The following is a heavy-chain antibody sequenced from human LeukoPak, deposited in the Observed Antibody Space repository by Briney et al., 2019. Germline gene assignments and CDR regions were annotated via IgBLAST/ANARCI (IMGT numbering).Heavy chain of an antibody. CDR2: ISAYNGNT. Sequence: ASVKVSCKASGYTFTSYGIIWVRQAPGQGLEWMGRISAYNGNTDYSQNLQGRVTMTTDTSTNTAYMELRSLRSDDTAVYYCARGETSYVFWGQGTLVTVSS. J-gene: IGHJ4*02. CDR1: GYTFTSYG. CDR3: ARGETSYVF. D-gene: IGHD1-26*01. V-gene: IGHV1-18*01.